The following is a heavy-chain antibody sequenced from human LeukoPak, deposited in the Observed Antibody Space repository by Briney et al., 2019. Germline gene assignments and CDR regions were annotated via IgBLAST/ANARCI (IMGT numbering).Heavy chain of an antibody. CDR1: GGTFSRND. J-gene: IGHJ4*02. CDR3: ARGFRTGDGWNY. V-gene: IGHV1-69*06. Sequence: GASVKVSCKASGGTFSRNDISWVRQAPGQGLEWMGGIMPLFGTAKNAQKFQGRVTITADKSTSTAYMELSSLRSEDTAVYYCARGFRTGDGWNYWGQGTLVTVSS. CDR2: IMPLFGTA. D-gene: IGHD7-27*01.